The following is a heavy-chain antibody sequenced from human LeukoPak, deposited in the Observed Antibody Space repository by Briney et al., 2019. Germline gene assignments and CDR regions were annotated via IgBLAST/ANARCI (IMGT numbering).Heavy chain of an antibody. V-gene: IGHV3-23*01. D-gene: IGHD3-16*01. J-gene: IGHJ4*02. CDR2: ISGSGGST. CDR3: AKDYAVGSIDY. Sequence: PGGSLRLSCAASGFTFSSYEMNWVRQAPGKGLEWVSAISGSGGSTYYADSVRGRFTISRDSSKNTVSLQMESLRAEDTALYYCAKDYAVGSIDYWGQGTLVTVSS. CDR1: GFTFSSYE.